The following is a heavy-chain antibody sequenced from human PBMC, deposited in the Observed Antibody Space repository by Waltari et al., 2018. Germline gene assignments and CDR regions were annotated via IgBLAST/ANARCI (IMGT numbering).Heavy chain of an antibody. Sequence: EVQLVQSGAEVKKPGESLKISCKGSGYSFTSYWIGWVRQMPGKGLEWVGLTYPGDTDTRYSPSFQGQVTISADKSISTAYLQWSSLKASDTAMYYCARRAYCGGDCYTFDYWGQGTLVTVSS. V-gene: IGHV5-51*01. CDR3: ARRAYCGGDCYTFDY. J-gene: IGHJ4*02. D-gene: IGHD2-21*01. CDR1: GYSFTSYW. CDR2: TYPGDTDT.